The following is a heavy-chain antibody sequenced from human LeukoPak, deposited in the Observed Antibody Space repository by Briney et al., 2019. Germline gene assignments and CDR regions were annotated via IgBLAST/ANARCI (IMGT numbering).Heavy chain of an antibody. V-gene: IGHV3-66*01. J-gene: IGHJ4*02. D-gene: IGHD6-13*01. CDR3: AREGAPKGQQQLVPIDY. CDR1: VVTVSRNY. CDR2: IYSGGST. Sequence: PGGSLRLSCAASVVTVSRNYTSGGCQAPGKGLEWVSVIYSGGSTYYADSVKGRFTISRDNSKNTLYLQMNSLRAEDTAVYYCAREGAPKGQQQLVPIDYWGQGTLVTVSS.